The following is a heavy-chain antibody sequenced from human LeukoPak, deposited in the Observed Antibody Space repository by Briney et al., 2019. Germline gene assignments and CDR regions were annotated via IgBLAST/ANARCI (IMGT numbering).Heavy chain of an antibody. V-gene: IGHV1-69*13. J-gene: IGHJ6*02. Sequence: ASVKVSCKASGGTFSSYAISWVRQAPAQGLEWMGGIIPIFGTANYAQKFQGRVTITADESTSTAYMELSSLRSEDTAVYYCAREGHVVPAAMIYYYYGMDVWGQGTTVTVSS. CDR3: AREGHVVPAAMIYYYYGMDV. CDR2: IIPIFGTA. D-gene: IGHD2-2*01. CDR1: GGTFSSYA.